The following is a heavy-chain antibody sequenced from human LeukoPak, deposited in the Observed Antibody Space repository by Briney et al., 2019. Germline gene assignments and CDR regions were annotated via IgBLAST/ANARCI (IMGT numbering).Heavy chain of an antibody. J-gene: IGHJ2*01. CDR1: GDSLSGSY. V-gene: IGHV4-4*07. CDR3: AKVGLNWGSDWYFDL. Sequence: SETLSLTCTVSGDSLSGSYWSWIRQPAGKGLEWIGRIYASGGTAYNASLKSRVTMSVDTSNNQFSLRVTSVTAADTAVYYCAKVGLNWGSDWYFDLWGRGTLVTVSS. D-gene: IGHD7-27*01. CDR2: IYASGGT.